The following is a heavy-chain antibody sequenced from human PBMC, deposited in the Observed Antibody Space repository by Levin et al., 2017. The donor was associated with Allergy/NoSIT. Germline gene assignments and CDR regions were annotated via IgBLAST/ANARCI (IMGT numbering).Heavy chain of an antibody. Sequence: GGSLRLSCAASGFTFSSYDMHWVRQATGKGLEWVSAIGTAGDTYYPGSVKGRFTISRENAKNSLYLQMNSLRAGDTAVYYCASSQIYYDILTGYYTDYWGQGTLVTVSS. J-gene: IGHJ4*02. D-gene: IGHD3-9*01. CDR1: GFTFSSYD. V-gene: IGHV3-13*04. CDR2: IGTAGDT. CDR3: ASSQIYYDILTGYYTDY.